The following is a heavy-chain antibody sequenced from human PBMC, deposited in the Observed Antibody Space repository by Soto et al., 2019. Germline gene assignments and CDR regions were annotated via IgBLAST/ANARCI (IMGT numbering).Heavy chain of an antibody. J-gene: IGHJ3*02. CDR1: GFSFTTYV. CDR2: ISHDGSYK. D-gene: IGHD1-26*01. V-gene: IGHV3-30*18. Sequence: GGSLRLSCAASGFSFTTYVMYWVRQAPGKXLEWVAVISHDGSYKYYGDAVKGRFTISRDTSKNAVYLEMNSLRPEDTAVYYCAKGLLAIVGTTLPRDAFNIWGQGTMVTVSS. CDR3: AKGLLAIVGTTLPRDAFNI.